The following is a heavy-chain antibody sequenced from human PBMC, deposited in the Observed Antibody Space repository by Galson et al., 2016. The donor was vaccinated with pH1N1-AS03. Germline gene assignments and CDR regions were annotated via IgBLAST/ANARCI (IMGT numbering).Heavy chain of an antibody. CDR1: GFTFSSHS. D-gene: IGHD1-26*01. Sequence: LRLSCAASGFTFSSHSMHWARQAPDEGLEWVAGISYHGNNKFYAHSVKGRFTISRDNLQNTLDLQMNSLSAEDSAVYFCARETIRAGEFDLWGRGTVVTVSS. V-gene: IGHV3-30-3*01. CDR3: ARETIRAGEFDL. CDR2: ISYHGNNK. J-gene: IGHJ3*01.